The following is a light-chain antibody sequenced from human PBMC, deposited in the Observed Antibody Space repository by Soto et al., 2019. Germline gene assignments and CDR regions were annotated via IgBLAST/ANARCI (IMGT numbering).Light chain of an antibody. CDR1: QSVSRY. Sequence: ILFTQSPATLYWSPGETATLSCRASQSVSRYLAWYQQRPGQAPRLLIYDASNRATGVPARFSGTGSGTDFTLTISSLEPEDFAVYYCQQRTNWPLTFGGGTKVDI. CDR2: DAS. V-gene: IGKV3-11*01. J-gene: IGKJ4*01. CDR3: QQRTNWPLT.